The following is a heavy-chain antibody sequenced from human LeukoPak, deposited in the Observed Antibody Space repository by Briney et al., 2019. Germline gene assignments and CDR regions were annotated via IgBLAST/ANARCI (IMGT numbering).Heavy chain of an antibody. CDR2: IWYDGSNK. J-gene: IGHJ4*02. CDR1: GFTFSSYG. CDR3: AREELWLRHFDY. Sequence: QPGGSLRLSCAASGFTFSSYGMHWVRQDPGKGLEWVAVIWYDGSNKYYADSVKGRFTISRDNSKNMLYLQMNSLRAEDTAVYYCAREELWLRHFDYWGQGTLVTVSS. D-gene: IGHD5-18*01. V-gene: IGHV3-33*01.